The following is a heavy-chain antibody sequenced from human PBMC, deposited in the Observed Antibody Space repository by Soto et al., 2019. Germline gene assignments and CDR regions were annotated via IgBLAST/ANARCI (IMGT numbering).Heavy chain of an antibody. J-gene: IGHJ5*02. CDR3: ARSRRSGKVLENWFDP. D-gene: IGHD3-3*01. Sequence: GASVKVSCKASGYTFTSYGISWVRQAPGQGLEWMGWISAYNGNTNYAQKLQGRVTMTTDTSTSTAYMELRSLRSDDTAVYYCARSRRSGKVLENWFDPWGQGTLVPVSP. CDR2: ISAYNGNT. V-gene: IGHV1-18*01. CDR1: GYTFTSYG.